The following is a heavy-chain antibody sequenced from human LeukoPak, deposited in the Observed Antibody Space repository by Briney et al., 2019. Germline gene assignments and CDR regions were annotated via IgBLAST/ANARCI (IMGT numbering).Heavy chain of an antibody. CDR2: ISAYSGNT. D-gene: IGHD6-6*01. CDR1: NYTFSNYP. J-gene: IGHJ1*01. Sequence: ASVKVSCTASNYTFSNYPISWVRQAPRQRLEWLGWISAYSGNTNYAQKVQGRVTMTTDRSTSTAYMELASLRPDDTAIYYCTRGSSSQYFQHWGQGTLVTVSS. CDR3: TRGSSSQYFQH. V-gene: IGHV1-18*01.